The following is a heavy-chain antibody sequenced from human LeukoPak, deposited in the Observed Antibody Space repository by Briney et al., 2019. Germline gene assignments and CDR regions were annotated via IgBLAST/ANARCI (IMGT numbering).Heavy chain of an antibody. CDR2: IYYSGST. Sequence: SQALSLTCTVSGGSINSVDYYWSWIRQHPGKGLEWIGYIYYSGSTYYNPSLKSRVTISVDTSKNQFSLKLSSVTAADTAVYYCARGDTMVRGASRPDAFDIWGQGTMVTVSS. CDR1: GGSINSVDYY. D-gene: IGHD3-10*01. CDR3: ARGDTMVRGASRPDAFDI. V-gene: IGHV4-31*03. J-gene: IGHJ3*02.